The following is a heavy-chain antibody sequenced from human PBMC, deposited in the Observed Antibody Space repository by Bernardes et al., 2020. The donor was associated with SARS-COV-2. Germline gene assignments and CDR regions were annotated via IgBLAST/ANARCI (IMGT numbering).Heavy chain of an antibody. D-gene: IGHD1-1*01. Sequence: GGSLRLSRAASGFSFNTFWMHWVRQVPGKGLVWVSHIDSDGSRTNYADSVKGRFTIFRDNAKNTLYLQMNSLRVEDTAVYYCTRDPSGTSPAWGQGTLVTVSS. V-gene: IGHV3-74*01. CDR1: GFSFNTFW. CDR3: TRDPSGTSPA. CDR2: IDSDGSRT. J-gene: IGHJ5*02.